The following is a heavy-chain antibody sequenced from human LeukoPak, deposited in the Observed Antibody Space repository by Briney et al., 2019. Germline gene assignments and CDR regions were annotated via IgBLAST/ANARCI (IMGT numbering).Heavy chain of an antibody. CDR1: GYTFTGYY. Sequence: RASVKVSCKASGYTFTGYYMHWVRQAPGQGLEWMGWMNPNSGNTGYAQKFQGRVTITRNTSISTAYMELSSPRSEDTAVYYCARAHYYYGSGSYSLPRYYYYMDVWGKGTTVTVSS. D-gene: IGHD3-10*01. CDR3: ARAHYYYGSGSYSLPRYYYYMDV. CDR2: MNPNSGNT. V-gene: IGHV1-8*03. J-gene: IGHJ6*03.